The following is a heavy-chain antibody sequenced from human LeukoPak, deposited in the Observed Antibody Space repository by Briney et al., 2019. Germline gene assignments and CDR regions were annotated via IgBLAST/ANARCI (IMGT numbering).Heavy chain of an antibody. D-gene: IGHD3-10*01. CDR2: INHRRST. CDR1: GGSISSYY. V-gene: IGHV4-34*01. CDR3: ARRVGRWFGERAYYYNYMDV. J-gene: IGHJ6*03. Sequence: SETLSLTCTVSGGSISSYYWSWIRQPPGKGLEWIGEINHRRSTKYSPSLKSRVTISVDTSKNQFSLRLSSVTAADTAVYYCARRVGRWFGERAYYYNYMDVWGKGTTVTISS.